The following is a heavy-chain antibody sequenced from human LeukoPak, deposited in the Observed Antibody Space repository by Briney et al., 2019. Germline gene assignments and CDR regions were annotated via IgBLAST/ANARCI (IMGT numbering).Heavy chain of an antibody. J-gene: IGHJ6*02. Sequence: GASVKVSCKASGFTFTSSAMQWVRQARGQRLEWIGWIVVGSGNTNYAQKFQERVTITRDMSTSTAYMELSSLRSEDTAVYYCVAEGGSGSYYFRMDVWGQGTTVTVSS. D-gene: IGHD3-10*01. CDR2: IVVGSGNT. V-gene: IGHV1-58*02. CDR3: VAEGGSGSYYFRMDV. CDR1: GFTFTSSA.